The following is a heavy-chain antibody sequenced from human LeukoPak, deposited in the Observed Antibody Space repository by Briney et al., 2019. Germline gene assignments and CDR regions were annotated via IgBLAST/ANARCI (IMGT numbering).Heavy chain of an antibody. CDR1: GFTFSSYW. Sequence: GGSLRLSRAASGFTFSSYWMSWVRQAPGKGLEWVANIKQDGSEKYYVDSVKGRFTISRDNAKNSLYLQMNSLRAEDTAVYYCARDLAAGTGWFDPWGQGTLVTVSS. D-gene: IGHD6-13*01. V-gene: IGHV3-7*01. CDR3: ARDLAAGTGWFDP. CDR2: IKQDGSEK. J-gene: IGHJ5*02.